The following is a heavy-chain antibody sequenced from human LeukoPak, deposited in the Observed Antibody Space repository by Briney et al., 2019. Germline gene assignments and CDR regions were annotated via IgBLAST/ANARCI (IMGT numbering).Heavy chain of an antibody. CDR3: ARGGTIYDSILEDAFDI. CDR1: GYTFTNYD. CDR2: MNPNSGNT. J-gene: IGHJ3*02. Sequence: ASVKVSCKASGYTFTNYDINWVRQATGQGLEWMGWMNPNSGNTGYAQALQGRVTMTRNSSISTAFMELSSLRSEDTAVYYCARGGTIYDSILEDAFDIWGQGTMVTVSS. V-gene: IGHV1-8*01. D-gene: IGHD3-22*01.